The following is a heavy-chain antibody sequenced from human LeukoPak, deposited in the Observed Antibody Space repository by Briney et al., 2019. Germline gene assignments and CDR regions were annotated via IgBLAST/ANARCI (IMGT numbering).Heavy chain of an antibody. CDR1: GFTVSTNY. CDR3: ARGPSGVTFDY. Sequence: GGSLTLSCAASGFTVSTNYMSWVRQAPGKGLEWVSVINGDYSTYYADSVKGRFTISRDNSKNTLYLQMNSLRVEDTAVYYCARGPSGVTFDYWGQGTLVTVSS. D-gene: IGHD5-18*01. CDR2: INGDYST. V-gene: IGHV3-53*01. J-gene: IGHJ4*02.